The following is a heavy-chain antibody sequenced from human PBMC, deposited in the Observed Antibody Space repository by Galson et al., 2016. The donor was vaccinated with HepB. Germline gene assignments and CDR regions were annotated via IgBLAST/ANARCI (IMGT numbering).Heavy chain of an antibody. CDR1: GFTFDDHA. D-gene: IGHD3-10*01. Sequence: SLRLSCAVSGFTFDDHAMAWVRQGPGKGLEWVSGINWSGASTGYADSVKGRLTISRDNAKNSLYLQMNNLSAEDTALYYCARAQGSGNCGGFDYWGQGTVVIVSS. V-gene: IGHV3-20*04. CDR2: INWSGAST. CDR3: ARAQGSGNCGGFDY. J-gene: IGHJ4*02.